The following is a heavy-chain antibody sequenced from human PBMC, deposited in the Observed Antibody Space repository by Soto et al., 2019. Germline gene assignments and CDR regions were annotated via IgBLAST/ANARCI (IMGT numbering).Heavy chain of an antibody. CDR2: ISAYNGNT. D-gene: IGHD3-22*01. CDR1: GYTFTSYG. Sequence: VASVKVSCKASGYTFTSYGISWVRQAPGQGLEWMGWISAYNGNTNYAQKLQGRVTMTTDTSTSTAYMELRSLRSDDTAVYYCARAPADSSGYSEYFQHWGQGTLVTVSS. CDR3: ARAPADSSGYSEYFQH. J-gene: IGHJ1*01. V-gene: IGHV1-18*04.